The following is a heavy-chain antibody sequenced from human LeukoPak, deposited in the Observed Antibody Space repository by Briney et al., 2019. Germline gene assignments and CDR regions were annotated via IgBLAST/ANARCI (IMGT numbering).Heavy chain of an antibody. J-gene: IGHJ6*02. Sequence: GRSLRLSCAASGFTFSSYSMNWVRQAPGKGLEWVSSISSSSSYIYYADSVKGRFTISRDNAKNSLYLQMNSLRAEDTAVYYCASRVDVVVTATRRHYYYGMDVWGQGTTVTVSS. CDR1: GFTFSSYS. D-gene: IGHD2-21*02. V-gene: IGHV3-21*01. CDR2: ISSSSSYI. CDR3: ASRVDVVVTATRRHYYYGMDV.